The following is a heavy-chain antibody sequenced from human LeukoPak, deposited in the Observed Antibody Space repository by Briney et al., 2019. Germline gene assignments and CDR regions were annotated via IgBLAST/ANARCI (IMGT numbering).Heavy chain of an antibody. Sequence: ASVKVSCKVSGYTLTELSMHWVRQAPGKGLEWMGGFDPEDGETIYAQKFQGRVTMTRDMSTSTVYMELSSLRSEDTAVYYCAREVGSGWYVPGVSIPGRYFDYWGQGTLVTVSS. CDR3: AREVGSGWYVPGVSIPGRYFDY. D-gene: IGHD6-19*01. CDR1: GYTLTELS. J-gene: IGHJ4*02. CDR2: FDPEDGET. V-gene: IGHV1-24*01.